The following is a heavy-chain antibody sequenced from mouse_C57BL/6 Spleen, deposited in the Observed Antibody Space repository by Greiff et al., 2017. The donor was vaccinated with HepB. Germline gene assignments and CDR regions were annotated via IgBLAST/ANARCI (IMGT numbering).Heavy chain of an antibody. Sequence: EVKLQQSGPELVKPGASVKISCKASGYTFTDYYMNWVKQSHGKSLEWIGDINPNNGGTSYNQKFKGKATLTVDKSSSTAYMELRSLTSEDSAVYYCARIYYYGSREDAMDYWGQGTSVTVSS. V-gene: IGHV1-26*01. CDR1: GYTFTDYY. CDR2: INPNNGGT. CDR3: ARIYYYGSREDAMDY. J-gene: IGHJ4*01. D-gene: IGHD1-1*01.